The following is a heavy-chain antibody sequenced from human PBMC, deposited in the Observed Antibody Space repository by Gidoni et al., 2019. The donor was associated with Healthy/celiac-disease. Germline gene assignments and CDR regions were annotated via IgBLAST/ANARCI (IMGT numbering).Heavy chain of an antibody. D-gene: IGHD1-26*01. J-gene: IGHJ6*02. V-gene: IGHV5-51*01. Sequence: EVQLVQSGAELKTPGESLKISCKGSGYSFPSYCIGRVRQMPGKGLEWMGIIYPGDSDTRYSPSFQGQVTISADKSISTAYLQWSSLKASDTAMYYCARLGLYSGSYSFDPDVWGQGTTVTVSS. CDR2: IYPGDSDT. CDR3: ARLGLYSGSYSFDPDV. CDR1: GYSFPSYC.